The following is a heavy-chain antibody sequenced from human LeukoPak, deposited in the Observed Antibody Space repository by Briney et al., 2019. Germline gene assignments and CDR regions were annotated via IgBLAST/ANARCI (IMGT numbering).Heavy chain of an antibody. V-gene: IGHV4-34*01. CDR3: AIFTFGGIIAPDY. J-gene: IGHJ4*02. CDR2: INHSGST. D-gene: IGHD3-16*02. Sequence: PSETLSLXCAVYGGSFSGYYWRWIRQPPGKGLEWIGEINHSGSTNYNPSLKSRVTISVDTSKNQFSLKLSSVTAADTAVYYCAIFTFGGIIAPDYWGQGTLVTVSS. CDR1: GGSFSGYY.